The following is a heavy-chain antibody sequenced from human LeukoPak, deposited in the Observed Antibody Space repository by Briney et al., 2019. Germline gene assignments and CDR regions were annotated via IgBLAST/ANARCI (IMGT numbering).Heavy chain of an antibody. CDR1: GFTVSSTY. V-gene: IGHV3-53*01. D-gene: IGHD5-12*01. J-gene: IGHJ4*02. CDR2: IYSGGST. CDR3: ARVMRLRYFDY. Sequence: GGSLRLSCAASGFTVSSTYMSCVCEAPGKGLEWVAVIYSGGSTYYEDSVKGRFTISRDNSKNTLYLQMNSLRAEDTAVYYCARVMRLRYFDYWGQGTLVTVSS.